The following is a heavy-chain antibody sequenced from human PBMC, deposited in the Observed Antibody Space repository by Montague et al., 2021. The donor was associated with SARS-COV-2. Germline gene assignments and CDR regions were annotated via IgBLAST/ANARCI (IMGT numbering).Heavy chain of an antibody. CDR2: IYHSGST. J-gene: IGHJ6*02. CDR3: AVNSNYYYYYGMDV. V-gene: IGHV4-39*07. D-gene: IGHD4-11*01. Sequence: SETLSLTCTVSGGSISSSSYYWGWIRQPPGKGLEWIGSIYHSGSTYYNPSLKSRVTISVDTSKNQFSLKLSSVTAADTAVYHCAVNSNYYYYYGMDVWGQGTTVTVSS. CDR1: GGSISSSSYY.